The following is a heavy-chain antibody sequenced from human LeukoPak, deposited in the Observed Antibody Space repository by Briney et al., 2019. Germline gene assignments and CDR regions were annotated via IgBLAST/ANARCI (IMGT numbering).Heavy chain of an antibody. CDR1: GCSIGSYY. V-gene: IGHV4-59*01. J-gene: IGHJ6*03. Sequence: SETLSLTCTVSGCSIGSYYWSWIRQPPGKGLEWIGYIYYSGSTNYNPSLKSRVTISVDTSKNQLSLKLSSVTAADTAVYYCARRATCMDVWGKGTTVTVSS. CDR3: ARRATCMDV. CDR2: IYYSGST.